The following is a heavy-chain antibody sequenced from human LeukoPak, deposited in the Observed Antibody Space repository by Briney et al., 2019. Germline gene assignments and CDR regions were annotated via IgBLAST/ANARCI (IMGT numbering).Heavy chain of an antibody. CDR1: GYTFTSYG. CDR2: INPSGGST. CDR3: ARGYDFWSVTNLNWFDP. Sequence: ASVKVSCKASGYTFTSYGISWVRQAPGQGLEWMGIINPSGGSTSYAQKFQGRVTMTRDTSTSTVYMELSSLRSEDTAVYYCARGYDFWSVTNLNWFDPWGQGTLVTVSS. V-gene: IGHV1-46*01. J-gene: IGHJ5*02. D-gene: IGHD3-3*01.